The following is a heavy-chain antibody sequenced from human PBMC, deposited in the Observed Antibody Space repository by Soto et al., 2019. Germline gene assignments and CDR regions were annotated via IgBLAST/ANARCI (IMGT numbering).Heavy chain of an antibody. J-gene: IGHJ4*02. Sequence: PGGSLRLSCAASGFPLRSYAMHWVRQAPGKGLEWVAAISYDGSNKYNADSVKGRFTISRDNSKNTLYLQMNSLKTEDTAVYYCTTDKYYDGKGYYYGFVYWGQGTLVTVSS. D-gene: IGHD3-22*01. CDR1: GFPLRSYA. V-gene: IGHV3-30-3*01. CDR2: ISYDGSNK. CDR3: TTDKYYDGKGYYYGFVY.